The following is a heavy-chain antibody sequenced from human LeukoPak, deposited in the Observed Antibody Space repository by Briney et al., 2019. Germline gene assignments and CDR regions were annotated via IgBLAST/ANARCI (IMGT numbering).Heavy chain of an antibody. CDR1: GFTFSTYS. CDR3: ASPGRRDGY. V-gene: IGHV3-48*02. CDR2: ISSTSTTI. D-gene: IGHD5-24*01. J-gene: IGHJ4*02. Sequence: PGGSLRLSCAASGFTFSTYSMNWVRPAAGKGLEWISYISSTSTTIYYADSVKGRFTISRDNAKNSLYLQMNSLKDEDTAVYYCASPGRRDGYWGQGTLVTVSS.